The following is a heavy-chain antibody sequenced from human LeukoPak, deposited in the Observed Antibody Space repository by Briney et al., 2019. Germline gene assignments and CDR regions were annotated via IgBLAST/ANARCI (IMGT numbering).Heavy chain of an antibody. CDR3: ARGGSGSYYNYYYYMDV. D-gene: IGHD1-26*01. V-gene: IGHV4-34*01. J-gene: IGHJ6*03. Sequence: SETLSLTCAVYGGSFSGYYWSWIRQPPGKGLEWIGEINHSGSTNYNPSFKSRVTISVDTSKNQFSLKLSSVTAADTAVYYCARGGSGSYYNYYYYMDVWGKGTTVTVSS. CDR1: GGSFSGYY. CDR2: INHSGST.